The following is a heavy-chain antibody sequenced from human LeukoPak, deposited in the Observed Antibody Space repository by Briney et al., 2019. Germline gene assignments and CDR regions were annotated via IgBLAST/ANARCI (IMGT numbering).Heavy chain of an antibody. CDR2: IYYSGST. CDR3: ARIPTVTFFDY. D-gene: IGHD4-17*01. V-gene: IGHV4-39*01. Sequence: SETLSLTCTVPGGSISSSSYYWGWIRQPPGKGLEWIGSIYYSGSTYYNPSLKSRVTISVDTSKNQLSLKLSSVTAADTAVYYCARIPTVTFFDYWGQGTLVTVSS. J-gene: IGHJ4*02. CDR1: GGSISSSSYY.